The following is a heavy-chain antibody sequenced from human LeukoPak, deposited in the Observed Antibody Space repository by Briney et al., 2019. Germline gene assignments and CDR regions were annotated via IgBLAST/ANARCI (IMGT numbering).Heavy chain of an antibody. CDR2: IYYSGST. J-gene: IGHJ4*02. CDR1: GGSISSYY. Sequence: SETLSLTCTVSGGSISSYYWSWIRQPPGKGLEWIGYIYYSGSTNYNPSLKSRVTISIDTSKNQFSLRLSSVAAADTAVYFCARGLSSTRRESDYWGQGTLVTVSS. V-gene: IGHV4-59*01. CDR3: ARGLSSTRRESDY. D-gene: IGHD2-2*01.